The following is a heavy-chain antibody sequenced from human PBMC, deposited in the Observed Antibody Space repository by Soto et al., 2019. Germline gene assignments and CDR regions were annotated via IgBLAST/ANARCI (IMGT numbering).Heavy chain of an antibody. CDR3: ASLGGYYDYIWGSYRESSYYYYYMDV. J-gene: IGHJ6*03. CDR1: GGSISSYY. D-gene: IGHD3-16*02. CDR2: IYYSGST. V-gene: IGHV4-59*08. Sequence: QVQLQESGPGLVKPSETLSLTCTVSGGSISSYYWSWIRQPPGKGLEWIGYIYYSGSTNYNPSLKSRVTISVDTSKNQFSLELSSVTAADTAVYYCASLGGYYDYIWGSYRESSYYYYYMDVWGKGTTVTVSS.